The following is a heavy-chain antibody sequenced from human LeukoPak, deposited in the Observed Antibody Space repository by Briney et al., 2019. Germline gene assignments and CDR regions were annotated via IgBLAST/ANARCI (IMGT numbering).Heavy chain of an antibody. J-gene: IGHJ4*02. Sequence: PGRSLRLSCAASGFTFSSYAMHWVRQAPGKGLEWVAVISYDGSNKYYADSVKGRFTISRDNSKNTLYLQMNSLRAEDTAVYYCARGGWCPADGYNFDYWGQGTLVTVSS. CDR2: ISYDGSNK. CDR1: GFTFSSYA. V-gene: IGHV3-30-3*01. CDR3: ARGGWCPADGYNFDY. D-gene: IGHD5-24*01.